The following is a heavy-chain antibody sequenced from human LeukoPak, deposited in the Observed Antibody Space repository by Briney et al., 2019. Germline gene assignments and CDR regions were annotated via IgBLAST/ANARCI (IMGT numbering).Heavy chain of an antibody. CDR1: GGPFSSYA. Sequence: SVTVSCKPSGGPFSSYAISWVRQAPGQELDLMGGVIPIFGTANYAQKFKGRITITTDESPHPAYMEVSNLRSEDTAVYYCARGRVSITIFGVVTVRPYYYYMDVWGKGTTVTVAS. V-gene: IGHV1-69*05. D-gene: IGHD3-3*01. CDR2: VIPIFGTA. J-gene: IGHJ6*03. CDR3: ARGRVSITIFGVVTVRPYYYYMDV.